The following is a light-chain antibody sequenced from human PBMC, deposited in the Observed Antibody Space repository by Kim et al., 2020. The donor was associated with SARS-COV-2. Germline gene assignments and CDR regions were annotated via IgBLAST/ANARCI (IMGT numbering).Light chain of an antibody. V-gene: IGKV1-5*03. CDR2: QAS. Sequence: DIQMTQSPSTLSAFVGTRVTLTCRASQSVDNWLAWYQQMPGKAPKLLIYQASKLASGVPSRFSGSGSGTTFTLTIYNLQPDDSAIYFCKQYETYWTFGPGTKLEIK. CDR1: QSVDNW. CDR3: KQYETYWT. J-gene: IGKJ1*01.